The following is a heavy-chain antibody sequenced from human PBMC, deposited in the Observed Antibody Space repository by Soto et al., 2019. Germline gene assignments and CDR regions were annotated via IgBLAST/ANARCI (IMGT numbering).Heavy chain of an antibody. Sequence: PGGSLRLSCAASGFTFSNAWMAWVRQGPGKGLEWVGRIKSKTDGEAIDYAASLKGRFTISRDDSKNTVYLQMNSLETEDTALYYCTTVLRYFYDGSGYRWGQGTQVTVSS. J-gene: IGHJ4*02. CDR2: IKSKTDGEAI. CDR3: TTVLRYFYDGSGYR. CDR1: GFTFSNAW. D-gene: IGHD3-22*01. V-gene: IGHV3-15*01.